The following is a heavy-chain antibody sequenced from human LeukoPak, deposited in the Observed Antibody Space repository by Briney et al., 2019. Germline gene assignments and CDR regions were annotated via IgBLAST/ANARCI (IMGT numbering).Heavy chain of an antibody. CDR1: GGSINSYS. Sequence: PSETLSLTCTVSGGSINSYSWSWIRQPPGKGLEWIGYIYYSGSTNYNPSLKSRVTISVDTSKNQFSLKLSSVTAADTAVYYCARSSYSNYAFDYWGQGTLVTVSS. D-gene: IGHD4-11*01. CDR3: ARSSYSNYAFDY. CDR2: IYYSGST. J-gene: IGHJ4*02. V-gene: IGHV4-59*01.